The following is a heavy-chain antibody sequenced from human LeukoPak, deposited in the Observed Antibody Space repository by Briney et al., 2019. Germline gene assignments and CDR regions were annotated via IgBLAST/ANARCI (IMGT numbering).Heavy chain of an antibody. J-gene: IGHJ4*02. D-gene: IGHD1-26*01. CDR3: ARGGWQLLG. Sequence: SETLSLTCTVSGGSITSYYWSWIRQPPRKGLEWIGYIYYTGTTNYNPSLKSRVTISLDTSKNQFSLKLSSVTAADTAVYYCARGGWQLLGWGQGTLVTVSS. CDR2: IYYTGTT. CDR1: GGSITSYY. V-gene: IGHV4-59*01.